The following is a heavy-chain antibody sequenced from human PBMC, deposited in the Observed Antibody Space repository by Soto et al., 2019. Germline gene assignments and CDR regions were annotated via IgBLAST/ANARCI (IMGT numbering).Heavy chain of an antibody. D-gene: IGHD6-13*01. CDR3: VRTRSSNWFDP. V-gene: IGHV1-2*02. Sequence: ASVKVSCKTSGYSFSDIYMHWVRQAPGQGLEWMGWINPENGDTNYAQKFQGRVTMTRDTSTNTDYMELGRLRSDDTAVYFCVRTRSSNWFDPWGQGTLVTVSS. CDR2: INPENGDT. J-gene: IGHJ5*02. CDR1: GYSFSDIY.